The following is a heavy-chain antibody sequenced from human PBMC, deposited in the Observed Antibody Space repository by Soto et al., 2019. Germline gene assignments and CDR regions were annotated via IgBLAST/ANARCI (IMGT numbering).Heavy chain of an antibody. CDR3: ARDSSSPYYDFWSGYSNWFDP. D-gene: IGHD3-3*01. V-gene: IGHV3-30*09. CDR2: ISYDGSNK. Sequence: PGGSLRLSCAASGFTFSSYAMHWVRQAPGKGLEWVAVISYDGSNKYYADSVKGRFAISRDNSKNTLYLQMNSLRAEDTAVYYCARDSSSPYYDFWSGYSNWFDPWGQGTLVTVSS. J-gene: IGHJ5*02. CDR1: GFTFSSYA.